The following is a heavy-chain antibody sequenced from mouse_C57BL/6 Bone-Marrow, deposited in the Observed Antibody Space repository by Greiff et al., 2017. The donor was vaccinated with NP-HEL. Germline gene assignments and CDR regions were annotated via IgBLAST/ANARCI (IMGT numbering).Heavy chain of an antibody. CDR2: IWSDGST. J-gene: IGHJ4*01. CDR1: GFSLTSYG. D-gene: IGHD2-3*01. Sequence: VMLVESGPGLVAPSQSLSITCTVSGFSLTSYGVHWVRQPPGKGLEWLVVIWSDGSTTYNSALKSRLSISKDNSKSQVFLKMNSLQTDDTAMYYCARHRYDGYYAMDYWGQGTSVTVSS. CDR3: ARHRYDGYYAMDY. V-gene: IGHV2-6-1*01.